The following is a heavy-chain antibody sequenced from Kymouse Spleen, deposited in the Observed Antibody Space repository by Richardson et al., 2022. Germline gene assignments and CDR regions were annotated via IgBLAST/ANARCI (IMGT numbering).Heavy chain of an antibody. CDR1: GGSFSGYY. D-gene: IGHD3-9*01. CDR3: ARDGGYDILTGYYKIFDY. V-gene: IGHV4-34*01. Sequence: QVQLQQWGAGLLKPSETLSLTCAVYGGSFSGYYWSWIRQPPGKGLEWIGEINHSGSTNYNPSLKSRVTISVDTSKNQFSLKLSSVTAADTAVYYCARDGGYDILTGYYKIFDYWGQGTLVTVSS. J-gene: IGHJ4*02. CDR2: INHSGST.